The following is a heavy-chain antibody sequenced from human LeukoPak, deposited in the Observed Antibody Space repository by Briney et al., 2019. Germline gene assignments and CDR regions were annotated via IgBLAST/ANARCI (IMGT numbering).Heavy chain of an antibody. CDR2: ISNSGNPI. V-gene: IGHV3-48*03. Sequence: GGSLRLSCAASEFTFSSYEMNWVRQAPGKGLEWVSYISNSGNPIYYADSVKGRFTISRDNAKNSLYLQMNSLRAEDTAVYYCARAWLRIIDYWGQGTLVTVSS. CDR1: EFTFSSYE. D-gene: IGHD5-12*01. J-gene: IGHJ4*02. CDR3: ARAWLRIIDY.